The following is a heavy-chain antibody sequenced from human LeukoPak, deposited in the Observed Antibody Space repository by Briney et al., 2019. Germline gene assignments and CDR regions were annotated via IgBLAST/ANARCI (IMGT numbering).Heavy chain of an antibody. J-gene: IGHJ3*02. D-gene: IGHD6-19*01. V-gene: IGHV4-59*01. CDR3: ARETSSGWYYAFDI. CDR2: IYYSGST. Sequence: ETLSLTCTVSGGSISSYYWSWIRQPPGKGLEWIGYIYYSGSTNYNPSLKSRVTISVDTSKNQFSLKLSSVTAADTAVYYCARETSSGWYYAFDIWGQGTMVTVSS. CDR1: GGSISSYY.